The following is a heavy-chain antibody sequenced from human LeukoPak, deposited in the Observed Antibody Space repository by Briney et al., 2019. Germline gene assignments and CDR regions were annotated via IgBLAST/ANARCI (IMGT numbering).Heavy chain of an antibody. V-gene: IGHV5-51*01. J-gene: IGHJ4*02. Sequence: GESLKISCKGSGYSFTSYWIGWVRQMPGKGLEWMGIIYPGDSDTRYSPSFQGQVTISADKSISTAYLQWSSLKASDTAMYYCARLLGYCSSTSCYKYYFDYWGQGTLVTVSS. CDR2: IYPGDSDT. CDR3: ARLLGYCSSTSCYKYYFDY. D-gene: IGHD2-2*02. CDR1: GYSFTSYW.